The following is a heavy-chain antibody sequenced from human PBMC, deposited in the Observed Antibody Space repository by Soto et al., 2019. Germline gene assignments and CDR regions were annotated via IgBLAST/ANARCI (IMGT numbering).Heavy chain of an antibody. CDR1: GDSISSYY. V-gene: IGHV4-59*08. CDR3: ARLSRRITIFGARHRYYYMDV. J-gene: IGHJ6*03. CDR2: IYYSGST. Sequence: KPSETLSLTCTVSGDSISSYYWNWIRQPPGKGLEWIGYIYYSGSTNYNPSLKSRVTISVDTSKNQFSLKLSSVTAADTAVYYCARLSRRITIFGARHRYYYMDVWGKGTTVTVSS. D-gene: IGHD3-3*01.